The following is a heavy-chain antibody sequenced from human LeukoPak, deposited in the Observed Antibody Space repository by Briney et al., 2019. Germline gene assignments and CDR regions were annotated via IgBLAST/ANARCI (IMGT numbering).Heavy chain of an antibody. D-gene: IGHD3-10*01. Sequence: PGGSLRLSCAASGFTVSSNYMSWVRQAPGKGLEWVSVIYSGGSTYYADSVKGRFTNSRDNSKNTLYLQMNSLRAEDTAVYYCAAITMVRGWVFDYWGQGTLVTVSS. CDR3: AAITMVRGWVFDY. CDR2: IYSGGST. J-gene: IGHJ4*02. CDR1: GFTVSSNY. V-gene: IGHV3-66*01.